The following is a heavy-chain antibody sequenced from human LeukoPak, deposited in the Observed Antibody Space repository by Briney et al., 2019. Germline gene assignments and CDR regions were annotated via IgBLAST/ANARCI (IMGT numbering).Heavy chain of an antibody. D-gene: IGHD5-12*01. CDR2: ISHGGDHR. V-gene: IGHV3-23*01. Sequence: GGSLRLSCAASGFTFSNYGMRWVRQAPGKGLEWVSSISHGGDHRFYADSVKGRFTISRDNSKNTLYLQMASLRAEDTAVYYCAKVISPHSGFDSYWGQGTLVTVSS. CDR1: GFTFSNYG. J-gene: IGHJ4*02. CDR3: AKVISPHSGFDSY.